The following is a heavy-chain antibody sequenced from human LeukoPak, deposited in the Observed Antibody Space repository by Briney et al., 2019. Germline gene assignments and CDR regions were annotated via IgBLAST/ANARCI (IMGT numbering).Heavy chain of an antibody. J-gene: IGHJ4*02. V-gene: IGHV4-39*01. CDR1: GGSISSSSYY. Sequence: PSETLPLTCTVSGGSISSSSYYWGWIRQPPGKGLEWIGNIHYSGSTNYKSSLNSRVTISVDTSKNQFSLKMGSVTAADTAVYYCARLYGGSGSYLSMAYWGQGTLVTVSS. CDR3: ARLYGGSGSYLSMAY. CDR2: IHYSGST. D-gene: IGHD3-10*01.